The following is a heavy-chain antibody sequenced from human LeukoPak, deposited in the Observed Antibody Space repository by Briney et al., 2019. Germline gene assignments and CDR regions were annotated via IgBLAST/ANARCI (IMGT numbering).Heavy chain of an antibody. D-gene: IGHD1-1*01. J-gene: IGHJ4*02. Sequence: GGSLRLSCAASGFTLSSYSMNWVRQAPGKGLAWVSSISSSSGYVFYADSMKGRFTVSRDNSKNSLYLQMNTLRAEDTAVYYCARFPEGTWSIDFWGQGTLVSVSS. CDR2: ISSSSGYV. CDR1: GFTLSSYS. CDR3: ARFPEGTWSIDF. V-gene: IGHV3-21*01.